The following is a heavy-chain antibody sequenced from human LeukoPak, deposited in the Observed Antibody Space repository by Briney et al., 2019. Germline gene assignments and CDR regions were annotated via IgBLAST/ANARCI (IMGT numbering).Heavy chain of an antibody. D-gene: IGHD3-3*01. V-gene: IGHV4-59*11. CDR1: GGSISSHY. Sequence: SETLSLTCTVSGGSISSHYWSWIRQPPGKGLEWIGNIYYSGSTNYNPSLKSRVTISVDTSKNQFSLKLSSVTAADTAVYYCARASLRFLEWLSRRDYYYYYMDVWGKGTTVTVSS. CDR2: IYYSGST. J-gene: IGHJ6*03. CDR3: ARASLRFLEWLSRRDYYYYYMDV.